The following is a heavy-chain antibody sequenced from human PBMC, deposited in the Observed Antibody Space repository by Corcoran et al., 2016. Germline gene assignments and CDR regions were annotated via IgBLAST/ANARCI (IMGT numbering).Heavy chain of an antibody. V-gene: IGHV4-39*07. CDR2: IYYSGST. Sequence: QLQLQESGPGLVKPSETLSLTCTVSGGSISSSSYYWGWIRQPPGKGLEWIGSIYYSGSTYYNPSLKSRVTISVDTSKNQFSLKLSSVTAADTAVYYWARDQSSGWPPEVFWGQGTLVTVSS. CDR3: ARDQSSGWPPEVF. J-gene: IGHJ4*02. D-gene: IGHD6-19*01. CDR1: GGSISSSSYY.